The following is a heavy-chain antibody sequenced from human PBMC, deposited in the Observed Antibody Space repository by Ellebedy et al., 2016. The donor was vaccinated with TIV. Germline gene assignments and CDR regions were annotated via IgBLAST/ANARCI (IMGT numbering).Heavy chain of an antibody. CDR3: VRGGYNWNDDRPFDY. CDR1: GFTFSNYA. J-gene: IGHJ4*02. Sequence: PGGSLRLSCSASGFTFSNYAVHWVRQAPGKGLEYVSAISGNGDTTYYADSVKGTFTVSRDNSQNTLYLQMSRLRTEDTAVYYCVRGGYNWNDDRPFDYWGQGAPVTVSS. D-gene: IGHD1-1*01. V-gene: IGHV3-64D*06. CDR2: ISGNGDTT.